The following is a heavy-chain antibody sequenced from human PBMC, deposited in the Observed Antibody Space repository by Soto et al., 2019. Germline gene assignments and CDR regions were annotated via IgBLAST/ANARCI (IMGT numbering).Heavy chain of an antibody. D-gene: IGHD6-25*01. CDR3: ARRPDI. CDR2: IYHSGST. V-gene: IGHV4-30-2*01. Sequence: SETLSLTCAVSGGSIISCGYSWSWLRQPQGKGLEWIGYIYHSGSTYYNPSLKSRGTISVHSSKTQFSLKLSSVTAADTALYYCARRPDIWGQGTMVTVSS. J-gene: IGHJ3*02. CDR1: GGSIISCGYS.